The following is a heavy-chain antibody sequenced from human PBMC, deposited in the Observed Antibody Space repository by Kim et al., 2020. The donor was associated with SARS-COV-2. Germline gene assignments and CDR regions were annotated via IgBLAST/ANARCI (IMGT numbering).Heavy chain of an antibody. Sequence: DSVEDRFTISRDNSKNTLYLQMNSLRAEDTAVYYCARDPNSSGYDWYFDLWGRGTLVTVSS. V-gene: IGHV3-30*07. D-gene: IGHD3-22*01. J-gene: IGHJ2*01. CDR3: ARDPNSSGYDWYFDL.